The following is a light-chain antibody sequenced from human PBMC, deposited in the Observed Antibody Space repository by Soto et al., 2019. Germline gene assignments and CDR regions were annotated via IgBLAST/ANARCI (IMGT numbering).Light chain of an antibody. CDR3: QQYNSYSPWT. CDR2: DAS. J-gene: IGKJ1*01. CDR1: QSISSC. V-gene: IGKV1-5*01. Sequence: DIQITQSPSTLSASVGDRVTITCLASQSISSCLAWYQQKPGKAPKLLIYDASSLESGVPSRFSGSGSGTEFTLTISSLQPDDFATYYCQQYNSYSPWTFGQGTKVDIK.